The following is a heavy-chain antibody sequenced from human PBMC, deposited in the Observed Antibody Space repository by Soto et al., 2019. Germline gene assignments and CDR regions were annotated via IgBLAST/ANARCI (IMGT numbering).Heavy chain of an antibody. Sequence: PGGPLRLSCAASGFTFSSLCFYWVRQAPGKGLVWVSHIGPDGSGTSDADSVQGRRTISRDNAWNTLFPQMNSLGAADTAVNYCARSNNRSYDYWGQGTLVTVSS. CDR1: GFTFSSLC. D-gene: IGHD1-1*01. CDR3: ARSNNRSYDY. J-gene: IGHJ4*02. CDR2: IGPDGSGT. V-gene: IGHV3-74*01.